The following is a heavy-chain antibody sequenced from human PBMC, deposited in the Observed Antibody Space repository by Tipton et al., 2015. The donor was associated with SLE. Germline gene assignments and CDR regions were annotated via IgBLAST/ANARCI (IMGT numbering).Heavy chain of an antibody. CDR1: GGSFSGYY. Sequence: TLSLTCAVFGGSFYGGSFSGYYWSWMRPRPGKGLEWIGEIKDRGSTYYNPSLKSRVTISVDTSKNQFSLRLSSVTAADTAVYYCAGDSRSLDYWGQGTLVTVSS. CDR3: AGDSRSLDY. CDR2: IKDRGST. D-gene: IGHD3-10*01. J-gene: IGHJ4*02. V-gene: IGHV4-34*01.